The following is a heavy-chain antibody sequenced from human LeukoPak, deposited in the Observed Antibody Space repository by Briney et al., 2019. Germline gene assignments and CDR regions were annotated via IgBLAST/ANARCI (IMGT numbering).Heavy chain of an antibody. CDR2: IYYSGST. V-gene: IGHV4-59*01. J-gene: IGHJ5*02. Sequence: SETLSLTCTVSGGSISSYYWGWIRQPPGKGLEWIGYIYYSGSTNYNPSLKSRVTISVDTSKNQFSLKLSSVTAADTAVYYCARDQGRDYDFWSGYYSNWFDPWGQGTLVAVSS. CDR3: ARDQGRDYDFWSGYYSNWFDP. CDR1: GGSISSYY. D-gene: IGHD3-3*01.